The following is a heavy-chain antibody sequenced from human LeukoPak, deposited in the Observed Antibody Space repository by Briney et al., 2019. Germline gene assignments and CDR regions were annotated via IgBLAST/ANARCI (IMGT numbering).Heavy chain of an antibody. CDR3: AKDRGGGSQLGDAYDV. V-gene: IGHV3-9*01. J-gene: IGHJ3*01. CDR1: GFPFDKHS. CDR2: ISYSSETI. D-gene: IGHD5-24*01. Sequence: GGSLRLSCAASGFPFDKHSMHWVRQAPGKGLEWVSGISYSSETIGYVDSVKGRVTISRDNVRNSLYLQMNSLSIEDTALYYSAKDRGGGSQLGDAYDVWGQGTMVSVSS.